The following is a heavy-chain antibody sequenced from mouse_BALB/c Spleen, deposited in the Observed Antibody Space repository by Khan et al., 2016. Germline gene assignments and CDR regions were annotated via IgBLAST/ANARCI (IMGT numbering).Heavy chain of an antibody. CDR1: GFTFSSFG. D-gene: IGHD2-1*01. J-gene: IGHJ4*01. Sequence: EVELVESGGGLVQPGGSRKLSCAASGFTFSSFGMHWVRQAPEKGLEWVAYISGGSSTIYYADTVKGRFTISIDNPKNTLFLQMTSLRSEDTAMYYCARYGNYAMDYWGQGTSVTVSS. CDR2: ISGGSSTI. CDR3: ARYGNYAMDY. V-gene: IGHV5-17*02.